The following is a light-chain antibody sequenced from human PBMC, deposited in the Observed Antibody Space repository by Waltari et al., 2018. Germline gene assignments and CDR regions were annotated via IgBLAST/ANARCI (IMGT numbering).Light chain of an antibody. CDR2: EVS. V-gene: IGLV2-14*01. J-gene: IGLJ1*01. Sequence: QSALTQPASVSGSPGQSITISCTGTSSDVGGINSVSWYQQHQGKAPQRLIYEVSNRPSGVYNRFSGSTSGNTASLTISGLQAEDEADYYCTSHGGSSNFYVFGTGTKVTVL. CDR3: TSHGGSSNFYV. CDR1: SSDVGGINS.